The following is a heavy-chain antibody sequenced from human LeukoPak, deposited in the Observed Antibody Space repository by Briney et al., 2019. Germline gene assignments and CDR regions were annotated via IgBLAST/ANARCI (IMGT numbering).Heavy chain of an antibody. D-gene: IGHD3-10*01. CDR2: INPRGGSA. Sequence: ASVKVSCKASGYTFTSFFMHWVRQAPGQGLEWMGIINPRGGSATSAQRFQGRLTVTRDTSTSTAYMELSSLTSEDTAVYYCARDYHGSGSLTTFDSWGQGTLVTVSS. CDR1: GYTFTSFF. J-gene: IGHJ4*02. V-gene: IGHV1-46*01. CDR3: ARDYHGSGSLTTFDS.